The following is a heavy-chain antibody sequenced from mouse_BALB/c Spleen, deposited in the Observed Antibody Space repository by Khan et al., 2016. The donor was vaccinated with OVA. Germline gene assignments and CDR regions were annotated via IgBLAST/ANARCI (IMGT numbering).Heavy chain of an antibody. CDR1: GFSLTTYG. CDR3: ARNYDYDEGLAY. V-gene: IGHV2-2*02. D-gene: IGHD2-4*01. CDR2: IWSGGTT. Sequence: QVQLQQSGPGLVQPSQSLSITCTVSGFSLTTYGVHWVRQSPGKGLEWLGVIWSGGTTDYSAAFISRLSITKDNSKSQVFFKMNSLQANDTAIYYCARNYDYDEGLAYWGQRTLVTVSA. J-gene: IGHJ3*01.